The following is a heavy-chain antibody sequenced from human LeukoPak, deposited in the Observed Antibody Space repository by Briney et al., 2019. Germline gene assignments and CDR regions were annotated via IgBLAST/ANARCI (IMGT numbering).Heavy chain of an antibody. D-gene: IGHD3-3*01. Sequence: SETLSLTCTVSGGSISSGGYYWSWIRQHPGKGLEWIGYIYYSGSTYYNPSLKSRVTISVDTSKNQFSLKLSSVTAADTAVYYCASTEVRFLEWLPLDYWGQGTLVTVSS. V-gene: IGHV4-31*03. J-gene: IGHJ4*02. CDR2: IYYSGST. CDR1: GGSISSGGYY. CDR3: ASTEVRFLEWLPLDY.